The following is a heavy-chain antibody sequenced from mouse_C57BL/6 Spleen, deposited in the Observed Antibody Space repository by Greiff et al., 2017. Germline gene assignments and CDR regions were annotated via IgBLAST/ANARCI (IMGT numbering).Heavy chain of an antibody. CDR3: ARRYYGSSYRYCDV. J-gene: IGHJ1*03. V-gene: IGHV1-69*01. Sequence: VKLQESGAELVMPGASVKLSCKASGYTFTSYWMHWVKQRPGPGLEWIGEIDPSDSYTNYNQKFKGKSTLTVDKSSSTAYMQLNSLTSEDSAVXDCARRYYGSSYRYCDVWGTGTTVTVSS. D-gene: IGHD1-1*01. CDR1: GYTFTSYW. CDR2: IDPSDSYT.